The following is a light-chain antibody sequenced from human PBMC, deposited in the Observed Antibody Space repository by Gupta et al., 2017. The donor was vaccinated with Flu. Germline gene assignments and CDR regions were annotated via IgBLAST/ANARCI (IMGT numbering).Light chain of an antibody. Sequence: ALCLPPSPSGTPGHSIPLSCTVTSSNIGAYKYVSWHQQHAGKAPKLTIYEVTQRPAGVPDLFAGCKSGNTASPTASGLPAEEAGDYYCSSHTVSDTFVFGTGTAVTVL. J-gene: IGLJ1*01. CDR3: SSHTVSDTFV. CDR2: EVT. CDR1: SSNIGAYKY. V-gene: IGLV2-8*01.